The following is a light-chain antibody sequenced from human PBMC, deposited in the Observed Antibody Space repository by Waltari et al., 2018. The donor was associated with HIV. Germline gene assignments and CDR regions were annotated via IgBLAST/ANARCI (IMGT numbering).Light chain of an antibody. J-gene: IGLJ2*01. CDR1: SSDVGGYNY. V-gene: IGLV2-14*01. CDR3: SSYTSSSTPV. CDR2: EVS. Sequence: QSALTQPASVSGSPGQSITFSCTGTSSDVGGYNYVSLYQQHPGKAPKLMIYEVSNRPSGVSNRFSGSKSGNTASLTISGLQAEDEADYYCSSYTSSSTPVFGGGTKLTVL.